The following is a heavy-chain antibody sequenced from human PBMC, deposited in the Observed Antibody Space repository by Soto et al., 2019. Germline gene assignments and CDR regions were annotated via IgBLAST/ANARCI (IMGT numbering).Heavy chain of an antibody. CDR2: ISGSGGST. CDR3: FFQAEDGIRDTVPVSAFLLNRSSDL. D-gene: IGHD2-15*01. Sequence: KGLEWVSAISGSGGSTYYAASVKGRFTISRDNSTNTLYLQMNSLRAEDTAVYFFFFQAEDGIRDTVPVSAFLLNRSSDL. J-gene: IGHJ2*01. V-gene: IGHV3-23*01.